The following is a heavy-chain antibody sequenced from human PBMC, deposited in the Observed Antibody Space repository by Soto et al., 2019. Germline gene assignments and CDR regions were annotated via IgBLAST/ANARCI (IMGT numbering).Heavy chain of an antibody. V-gene: IGHV4-31*03. Sequence: QVQLQESGPGLVKPSQTLSLTCTVSGGSISSGGYYWSWIRQHPGKGLEWIGYIYYSGSTYYNPSLKSRVTISVDTSKNQFSLKLSSVTAADTAVYYCVREEKRYFDWSEVTRRGIAFDIWGQGTMVTVSS. D-gene: IGHD3-9*01. CDR1: GGSISSGGYY. CDR2: IYYSGST. CDR3: VREEKRYFDWSEVTRRGIAFDI. J-gene: IGHJ3*02.